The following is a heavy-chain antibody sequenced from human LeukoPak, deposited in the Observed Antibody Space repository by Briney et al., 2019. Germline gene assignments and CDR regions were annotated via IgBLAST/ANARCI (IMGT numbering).Heavy chain of an antibody. CDR3: ARGITIFGVVIQNWFDP. CDR1: GGSISSYY. CDR2: IYYSGST. V-gene: IGHV4-59*08. Sequence: SETLSLTCTVSGGSISSYYWSWIRQPPGKGLEWIGYIYYSGSTNYNPSLESRVTISVDTSKNQFSLKLSSVTAADTAVYYCARGITIFGVVIQNWFDPWGQGTLVTVSS. D-gene: IGHD3-3*01. J-gene: IGHJ5*02.